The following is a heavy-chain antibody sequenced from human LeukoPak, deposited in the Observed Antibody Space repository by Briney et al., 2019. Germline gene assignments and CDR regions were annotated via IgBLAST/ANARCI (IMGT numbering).Heavy chain of an antibody. D-gene: IGHD4-17*01. CDR2: ISYDGSNK. V-gene: IGHV3-30-3*01. CDR1: GFTFSSYA. J-gene: IGHJ4*02. CDR3: AREVFSPYGDYYFDY. Sequence: GGSLRLSCAASGFTFSSYAMHWVRQAPGKGLEWVAVISYDGSNKYYADSVKGRFTISRDNSKNTLYLQMNSLRAEDTAVYYCAREVFSPYGDYYFDYWGQGTLVTVSS.